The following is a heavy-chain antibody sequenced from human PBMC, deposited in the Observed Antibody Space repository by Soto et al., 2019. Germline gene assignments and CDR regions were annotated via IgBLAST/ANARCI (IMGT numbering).Heavy chain of an antibody. CDR3: AKGGRMVRGVIITSYFDY. Sequence: PGGSLRLSCAASGFTFSSYGMHWVRQAPGKGLEWVAVISYDGSNKYYADSVKGRFTISRDNSKNTLYLQMNSLRAEDTAVYYCAKGGRMVRGVIITSYFDYWGQGTLVTVSS. D-gene: IGHD3-10*01. J-gene: IGHJ4*02. CDR2: ISYDGSNK. V-gene: IGHV3-30*18. CDR1: GFTFSSYG.